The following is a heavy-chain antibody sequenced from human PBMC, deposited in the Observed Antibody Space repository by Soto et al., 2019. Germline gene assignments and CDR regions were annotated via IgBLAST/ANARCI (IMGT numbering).Heavy chain of an antibody. V-gene: IGHV4-39*01. J-gene: IGHJ3*02. D-gene: IGHD3-3*01. Sequence: SETLSLTCTVSGGSISSSSYYWGWIRQPAGKGLEWIGSIYYSGSTYYNPSLKSRVTISVDTSKNQFSLKLSSVTAADTAVYYCARRGYDFWSGYYGAFDIWGQGTMVTVSS. CDR2: IYYSGST. CDR3: ARRGYDFWSGYYGAFDI. CDR1: GGSISSSSYY.